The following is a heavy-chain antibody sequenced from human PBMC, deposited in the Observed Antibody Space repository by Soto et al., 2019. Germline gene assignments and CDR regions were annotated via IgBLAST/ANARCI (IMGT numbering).Heavy chain of an antibody. Sequence: SQTLSLTCAISGDSVSNNSTAWNWIRQSPSRGLEWLGRTYYRSKWYNDYAVSVKSRVIINPDTFKNQFSLQLNSVTPEHTAVYYCARERYGAYVRGTFDIWAQGTMHNVSS. CDR3: ARERYGAYVRGTFDI. CDR1: GDSVSNNSTA. V-gene: IGHV6-1*01. J-gene: IGHJ3*02. CDR2: TYYRSKWYN. D-gene: IGHD4-17*01.